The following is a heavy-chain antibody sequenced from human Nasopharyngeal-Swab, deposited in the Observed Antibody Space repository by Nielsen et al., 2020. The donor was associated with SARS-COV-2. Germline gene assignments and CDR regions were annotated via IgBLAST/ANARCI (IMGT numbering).Heavy chain of an antibody. Sequence: GGSLRLSCAASGFTFSSYSMNWVRQAPGKGLEWVSYISSSSSTIYYADSVKGRFTISRDNSKNTLYLQMNSLRAEDTAVYYCAKRGPPMDSGSWHYYFDYWGQGTLVTVSS. CDR1: GFTFSSYS. D-gene: IGHD6-13*01. J-gene: IGHJ4*02. V-gene: IGHV3-48*01. CDR2: ISSSSSTI. CDR3: AKRGPPMDSGSWHYYFDY.